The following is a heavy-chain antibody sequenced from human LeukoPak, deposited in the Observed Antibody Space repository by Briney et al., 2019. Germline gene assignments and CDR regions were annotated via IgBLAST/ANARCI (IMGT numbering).Heavy chain of an antibody. D-gene: IGHD5-12*01. CDR2: TYHRSKWYN. Sequence: RSQTLSLACAVSGDSVSSNSAAWNWIRQSPSRGLEWLGRTYHRSKWYNDYAVSVKSRITINPDTSKNQFSLQLNSVTPEDTAVYYCARDLRYSGYEGYYGMDVWGQGTTVTVSS. CDR3: ARDLRYSGYEGYYGMDV. J-gene: IGHJ6*02. CDR1: GDSVSSNSAA. V-gene: IGHV6-1*01.